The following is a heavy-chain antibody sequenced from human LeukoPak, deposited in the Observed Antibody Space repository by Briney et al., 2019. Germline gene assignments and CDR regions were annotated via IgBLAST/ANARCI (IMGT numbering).Heavy chain of an antibody. D-gene: IGHD6-19*01. CDR2: ISSSGSTI. CDR3: ARSIAEAGELDY. V-gene: IGHV3-48*04. CDR1: GFTFSSYA. J-gene: IGHJ4*02. Sequence: PGGSLRLSCAASGFTFSSYAMSWVRQAPGKGLEWVSYISSSGSTIYYADSVKGRFTISRDNAKNSLYLQMNSLRAEDTAVYYCARSIAEAGELDYWGQGTLVTVSS.